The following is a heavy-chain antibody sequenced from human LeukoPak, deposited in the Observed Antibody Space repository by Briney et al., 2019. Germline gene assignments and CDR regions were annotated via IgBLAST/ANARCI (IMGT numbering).Heavy chain of an antibody. CDR2: INPDGSSI. D-gene: IGHD3-22*01. V-gene: IGHV3-74*01. J-gene: IGHJ4*02. Sequence: PGGSPRLSCAARVFTFSISWMHWVRQARGKGLVWVSRINPDGSSIDYGDSVKGRFTISRDNAKNTLYMQMNSLRAEDAAVYYCVRDMGYYDKVWGQGTLVTVSS. CDR3: VRDMGYYDKV. CDR1: VFTFSISW.